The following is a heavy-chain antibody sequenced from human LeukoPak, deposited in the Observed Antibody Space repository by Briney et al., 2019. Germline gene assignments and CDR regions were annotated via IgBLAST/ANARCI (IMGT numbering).Heavy chain of an antibody. Sequence: GGSLSLSCEDSGFTFRSYEMNWVRQAPGKGLEWVSYISSSGSTIYYAYSVKGRSTISSANAKNSLFMQMNSLRADATAVSYSAELGITMIGGVWSKGTTVTISS. CDR3: AELGITMIGGV. D-gene: IGHD3-10*02. V-gene: IGHV3-48*03. CDR1: GFTFRSYE. J-gene: IGHJ6*04. CDR2: ISSSGSTI.